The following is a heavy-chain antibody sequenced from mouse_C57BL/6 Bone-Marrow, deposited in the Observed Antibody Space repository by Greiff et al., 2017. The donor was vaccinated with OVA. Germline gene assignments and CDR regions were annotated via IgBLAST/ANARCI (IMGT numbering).Heavy chain of an antibody. CDR1: GYTFTSYW. CDR3: ARSSLAD. V-gene: IGHV1-50*01. J-gene: IGHJ3*01. D-gene: IGHD3-1*01. CDR2: IDPSASYT. Sequence: VQLQESGAELVKPGASVTLSCKASGYTFTSYWMQWVKQRPGQGLEWIGEIDPSASYTNYNQKFKGKATLTVDTSSSTAYMQLSSLTSEDSAVYYCARSSLADWGKGTMVTVSA.